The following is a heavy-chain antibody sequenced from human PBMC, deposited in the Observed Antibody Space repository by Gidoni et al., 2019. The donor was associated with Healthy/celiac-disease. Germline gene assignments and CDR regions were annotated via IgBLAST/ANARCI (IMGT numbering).Heavy chain of an antibody. CDR3: ARDGRLGDGYNFRDYGMDV. Sequence: QVQLLESAGGVVQPWRSLSLSCTASGFTLSSSAFLWVRQAPGKGLEWVAVISYDGSNKYYADSVKGRFTISRDNSKNTLYLQMNSLRAEDTAVYYCARDGRLGDGYNFRDYGMDVWGQGTTVTVSS. CDR2: ISYDGSNK. V-gene: IGHV3-30-3*01. D-gene: IGHD5-12*01. CDR1: GFTLSSSA. J-gene: IGHJ6*02.